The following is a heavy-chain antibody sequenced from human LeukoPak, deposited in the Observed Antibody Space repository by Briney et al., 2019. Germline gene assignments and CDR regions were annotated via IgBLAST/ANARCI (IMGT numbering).Heavy chain of an antibody. CDR2: IGSGRGST. D-gene: IGHD2-21*02. CDR1: GFTFSTYA. J-gene: IGHJ4*02. CDR3: AKGFAAGVTN. Sequence: GGSLRLSCAASGFTFSTYAMSWVRQAPGKGLEWVSAIGSGRGSTYYADSVKGRFSISRDNSKNTLYLQMNNVRVEDTAVYYCAKGFAAGVTNWGQGILVTVSS. V-gene: IGHV3-23*01.